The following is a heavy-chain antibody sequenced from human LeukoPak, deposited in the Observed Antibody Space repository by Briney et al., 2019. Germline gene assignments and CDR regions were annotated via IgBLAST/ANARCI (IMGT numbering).Heavy chain of an antibody. CDR1: GFTFSSYA. J-gene: IGHJ4*02. V-gene: IGHV3-23*01. D-gene: IGHD5-18*01. CDR2: ISGSGGST. Sequence: PGASLRLSCAASGFTFSSYAMSWVRQAPGKGLEWVSAISGSGGSTYYADSVRGRFTISRDNSKNTLYLQMNSLRAEDTAVYYCAKGPKVQLWSNYCGQGTLVTVSS. CDR3: AKGPKVQLWSNY.